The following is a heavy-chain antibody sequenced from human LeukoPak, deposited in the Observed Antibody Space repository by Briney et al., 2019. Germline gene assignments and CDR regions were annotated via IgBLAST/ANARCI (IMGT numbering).Heavy chain of an antibody. V-gene: IGHV1-46*01. J-gene: IGHJ6*03. D-gene: IGHD6-13*01. CDR2: INPSGGST. CDR3: ARRSSWARGGYYYMDV. CDR1: GYTFTSYY. Sequence: GASVKVSCKASGYTFTSYYMHWVRQAPGQGLEWMGIINPSGGSTSYAQKFQGRVTMTRDMSTSTVYMELSSLRSEDTAVYYRARRSSWARGGYYYMDVWGKGTTVTVSS.